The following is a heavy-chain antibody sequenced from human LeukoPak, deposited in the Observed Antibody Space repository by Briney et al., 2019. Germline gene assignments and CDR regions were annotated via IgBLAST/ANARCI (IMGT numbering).Heavy chain of an antibody. CDR2: ISCSGCST. J-gene: IGHJ4*02. CDR1: GFTFSSYA. V-gene: IGHV3-23*01. Sequence: GGSLRLSCAASGFTFSSYAMSWVRQAPGKGLEWVSAISCSGCSTYYADFVKGRFTISRDNSKNTLYLQMNSLRAEDTAVYYCAKGDSGSYYKDPYYFDYWGQGTLVTVSS. CDR3: AKGDSGSYYKDPYYFDY. D-gene: IGHD1-26*01.